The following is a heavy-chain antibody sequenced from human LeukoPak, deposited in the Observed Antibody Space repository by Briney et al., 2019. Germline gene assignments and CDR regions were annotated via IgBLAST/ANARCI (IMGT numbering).Heavy chain of an antibody. Sequence: GGSLRLSCVASGFTFSSYSMSWVRQSPGKGLEWVSYISSSSNTIYYADSVKGRFTISRDNANNSPYLQMNSLRAEDTAVYYCARDGFDFWSGYPTTVDYWGQGTLVTVSS. CDR1: GFTFSSYS. V-gene: IGHV3-48*01. CDR2: ISSSSNTI. J-gene: IGHJ4*02. CDR3: ARDGFDFWSGYPTTVDY. D-gene: IGHD3-3*01.